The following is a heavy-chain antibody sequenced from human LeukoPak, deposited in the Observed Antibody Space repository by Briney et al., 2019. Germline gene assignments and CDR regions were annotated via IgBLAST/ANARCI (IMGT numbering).Heavy chain of an antibody. V-gene: IGHV5-51*01. CDR1: GYSFFSNYW. D-gene: IGHD5-24*01. Sequence: GESLKISCKAYGYSFFSNYWIAWVRQMPGKGLEWMGILYPGDSESRYSPSFQGQVTISADRSISTAYLHWSSLKVSDTAMYYCARASRDGYNQNFDYWGRGTLVTVSS. CDR3: ARASRDGYNQNFDY. J-gene: IGHJ2*01. CDR2: LYPGDSES.